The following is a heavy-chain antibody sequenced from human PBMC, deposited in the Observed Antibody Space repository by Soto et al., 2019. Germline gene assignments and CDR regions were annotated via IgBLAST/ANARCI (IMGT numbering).Heavy chain of an antibody. CDR2: IYHSGST. J-gene: IGHJ5*02. CDR1: GGSISSSNW. V-gene: IGHV4-4*02. CDR3: ARDFSGWYFPVGWFDP. D-gene: IGHD6-19*01. Sequence: QVQLQESGPGLVKPSGTLSLTCAVSGGSISSSNWWSWVRQPPGKGLEWIGEIYHSGSTHYNPSLNSRVTMSVDKSKNQCSLKLSSVTAADTAVYYCARDFSGWYFPVGWFDPWGQGTLVTVSS.